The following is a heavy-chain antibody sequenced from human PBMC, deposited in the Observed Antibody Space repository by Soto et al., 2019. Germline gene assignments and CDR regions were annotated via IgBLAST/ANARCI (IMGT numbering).Heavy chain of an antibody. Sequence: ASETLSLTCIVSGESISSSSYYWGWIRQPPGKGLEWIGSIHYSGRTYYNPSFKSRVTISIDTSKNQFSLKLSSVTATDTAVYYCARQRTTVVTQAYFDHWGQGALVTVSS. CDR1: GESISSSSYY. J-gene: IGHJ4*02. D-gene: IGHD2-21*02. CDR2: IHYSGRT. V-gene: IGHV4-39*01. CDR3: ARQRTTVVTQAYFDH.